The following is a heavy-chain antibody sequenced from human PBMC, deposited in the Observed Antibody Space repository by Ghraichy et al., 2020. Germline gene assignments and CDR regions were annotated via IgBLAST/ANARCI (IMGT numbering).Heavy chain of an antibody. Sequence: GGSLRLSCAASGFTFSSHGMHWVRQSPGKGLEWVAVIWHDGRDKYYSDSVKGRFTISRDMSRNTVYLQMNSLRVEDTAVYYCTRDESTSIFGGSSFDIWGHGTTVTVSS. CDR3: TRDESTSIFGGSSFDI. J-gene: IGHJ3*02. D-gene: IGHD2-15*01. CDR2: IWHDGRDK. V-gene: IGHV3-33*01. CDR1: GFTFSSHG.